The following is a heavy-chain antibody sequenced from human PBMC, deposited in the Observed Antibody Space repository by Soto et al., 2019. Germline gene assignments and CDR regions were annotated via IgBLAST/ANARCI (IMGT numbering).Heavy chain of an antibody. Sequence: QVQLVESGGGVVQPGRSLRLSCAASGFTFSSYGMHWVRQAPGKGLEWVAVISYDGSNKYYADSVKGRFTISRDNSKNTLYLLMNSLRAEDTAVYYCARGWGGFDYWGQGTLVTVSS. CDR1: GFTFSSYG. CDR2: ISYDGSNK. CDR3: ARGWGGFDY. J-gene: IGHJ4*02. D-gene: IGHD3-16*01. V-gene: IGHV3-30*03.